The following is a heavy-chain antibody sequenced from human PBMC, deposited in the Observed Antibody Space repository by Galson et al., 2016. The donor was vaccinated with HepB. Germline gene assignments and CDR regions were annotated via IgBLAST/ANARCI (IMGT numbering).Heavy chain of an antibody. CDR3: AREYSSSLSATFTGSSYYGLDV. Sequence: SVKVSCKASGGTFSTYAINWVRQAPGQGLEWMGGFNTILRTANYVQKFQGRVTITADESTRTAYMELSSLRSEDTAVYYCAREYSSSLSATFTGSSYYGLDVWGQGTTVTVSS. D-gene: IGHD6-13*01. J-gene: IGHJ6*02. CDR2: FNTILRTA. V-gene: IGHV1-69*13. CDR1: GGTFSTYA.